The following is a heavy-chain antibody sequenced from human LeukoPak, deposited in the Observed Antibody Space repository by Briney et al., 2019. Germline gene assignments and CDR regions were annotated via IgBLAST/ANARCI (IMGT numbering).Heavy chain of an antibody. V-gene: IGHV4-38-2*01. Sequence: SETLSLTCAVSGYSISSGYYWGWIRQPPGQGLEWIGSIYHSGTTYYNPSLKSRVTISVDTSKNQFSLKLSSVTAADTAVYYCARELSTSGFHYFYYWGQGTLVTVSS. D-gene: IGHD6-6*01. CDR1: GYSISSGYY. CDR3: ARELSTSGFHYFYY. CDR2: IYHSGTT. J-gene: IGHJ4*02.